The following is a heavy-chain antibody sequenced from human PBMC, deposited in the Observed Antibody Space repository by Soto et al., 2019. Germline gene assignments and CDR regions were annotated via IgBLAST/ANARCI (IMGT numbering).Heavy chain of an antibody. CDR1: GFTFSSYA. CDR2: ISGSGGST. D-gene: IGHD3-22*01. V-gene: IGHV3-23*01. CDR3: AKDPYYYDSSGYEPHDY. Sequence: GGSLRLSCAASGFTFSSYAMSWVRQAPGKGLEWVSAISGSGGSTYYADSVKGRFTISRDNSKNTLYLQMNSLRAEDTAVYYCAKDPYYYDSSGYEPHDYWGQGTLVTVSS. J-gene: IGHJ4*02.